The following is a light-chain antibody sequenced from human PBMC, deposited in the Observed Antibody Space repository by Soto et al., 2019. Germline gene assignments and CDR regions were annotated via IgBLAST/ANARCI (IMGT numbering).Light chain of an antibody. CDR1: SSDVGGYNY. V-gene: IGLV2-8*01. CDR3: SSYAISRDVV. CDR2: EVT. Sequence: QSALTQPPSASGSPGQSVTISCTGTSSDVGGYNYVSWYQQHPGKAPKLMIYEVTKRPSGVPDRLSGSKSGNTASLTVSGLQGEDEADYYCSSYAISRDVVFGGGTKLTVL. J-gene: IGLJ2*01.